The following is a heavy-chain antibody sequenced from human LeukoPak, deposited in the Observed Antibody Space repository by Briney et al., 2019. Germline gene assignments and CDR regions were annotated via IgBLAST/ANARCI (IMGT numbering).Heavy chain of an antibody. CDR1: GFTFSSYG. J-gene: IGHJ4*02. CDR3: AKSPGPKMTTVTTPGNY. CDR2: IPYDGSNK. D-gene: IGHD4-17*01. V-gene: IGHV3-30*18. Sequence: GGSLRLSCAASGFTFSSYGMHWVRQAPGKGLEWVAVIPYDGSNKYYADSAKGRFTISRDNSKNTLYLQMNSLRAEDTAVYYCAKSPGPKMTTVTTPGNYWGQGTLVTVSS.